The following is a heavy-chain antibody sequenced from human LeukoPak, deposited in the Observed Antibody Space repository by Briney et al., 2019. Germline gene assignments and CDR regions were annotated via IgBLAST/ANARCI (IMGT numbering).Heavy chain of an antibody. CDR1: GFTFSSYG. CDR2: IRYDGSNK. V-gene: IGHV3-30*02. Sequence: GGSLRLSCAASGFTFSSYGMHWVRQAPGKGLEWVAFIRYDGSNKYYADSVKGRFTISRDNSKNTLYLQMNSLRAEDTAVYYCAKGRGYSYGTFDYWGQGTLVTVSS. CDR3: AKGRGYSYGTFDY. J-gene: IGHJ4*02. D-gene: IGHD5-18*01.